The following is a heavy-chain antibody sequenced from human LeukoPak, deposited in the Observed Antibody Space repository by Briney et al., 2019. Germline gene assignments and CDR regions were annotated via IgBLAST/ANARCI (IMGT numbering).Heavy chain of an antibody. CDR3: ARVLDTSSWYRFDY. V-gene: IGHV3-43*01. D-gene: IGHD6-13*01. Sequence: GGSLRLSCATSGFRLTDYTVHWVRQVPGKAMEWLSLITRDGDTTFYADSVKGRFTISRDNSKNTLFLQMNSLRAEDTAIYYCARVLDTSSWYRFDYWGQGTLVTVSS. J-gene: IGHJ4*02. CDR1: GFRLTDYT. CDR2: ITRDGDTT.